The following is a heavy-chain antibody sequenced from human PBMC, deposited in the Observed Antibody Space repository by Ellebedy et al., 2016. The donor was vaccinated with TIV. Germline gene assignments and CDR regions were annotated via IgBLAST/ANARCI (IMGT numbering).Heavy chain of an antibody. CDR2: INPSSSLK. CDR1: GYTFASYN. CDR3: LRDLNWIFGDV. Sequence: ASVKVSCXSSGYTFASYNIHWVRQAPGQGLVWMGKINPSSSLKRYAKKFQGRVTMTRDTSTSTLYMELSSLRSEDTAVYYCLRDLNWIFGDVWGQGTLVTVSS. J-gene: IGHJ4*02. V-gene: IGHV1-46*01. D-gene: IGHD1-1*01.